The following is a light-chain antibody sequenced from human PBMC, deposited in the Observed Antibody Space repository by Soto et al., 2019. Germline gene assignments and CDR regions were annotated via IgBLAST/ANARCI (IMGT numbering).Light chain of an antibody. V-gene: IGKV3-11*01. CDR3: QQRSNWPPLYT. J-gene: IGKJ2*01. Sequence: EIVLTQSPATLSLSPGERATLSCRASQSVSSYLAWYQQKPGQAPRLLIYDASNRATGIPARFSGSGSGTDFTLTISSLAPEDFAVYYWQQRSNWPPLYTFGQGTKLEIK. CDR1: QSVSSY. CDR2: DAS.